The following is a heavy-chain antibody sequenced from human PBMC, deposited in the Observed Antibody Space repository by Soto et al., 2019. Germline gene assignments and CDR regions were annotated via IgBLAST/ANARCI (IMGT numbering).Heavy chain of an antibody. CDR3: ARKATIGPNWFDP. Sequence: QVQLVQSGAEVKKPGASVKVSCKASGYTFTGYYMHWVRQAPGQGLEWMGWINPNSGGTNYAQKFQGRVTITADESTSTAYMELSSLRSEDTAVYYCARKATIGPNWFDPWGQGTLVTVSS. D-gene: IGHD5-12*01. J-gene: IGHJ5*02. CDR2: INPNSGGT. CDR1: GYTFTGYY. V-gene: IGHV1-2*02.